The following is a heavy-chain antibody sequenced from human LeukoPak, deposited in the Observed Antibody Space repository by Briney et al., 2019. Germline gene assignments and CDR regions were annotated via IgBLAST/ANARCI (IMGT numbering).Heavy chain of an antibody. CDR1: GYTFTGYY. Sequence: ASVKVSCKASGYTFTGYYMHWVRQAPGQGLEWMGWINPNSGGTNYAQRFQGRVTMTRDTSISTAYMELSRLRSDDTAVYYCAKAAAGSQHSYYYYYYLDVWGTGTTVTISS. CDR2: INPNSGGT. D-gene: IGHD6-13*01. J-gene: IGHJ6*03. V-gene: IGHV1-2*02. CDR3: AKAAAGSQHSYYYYYYLDV.